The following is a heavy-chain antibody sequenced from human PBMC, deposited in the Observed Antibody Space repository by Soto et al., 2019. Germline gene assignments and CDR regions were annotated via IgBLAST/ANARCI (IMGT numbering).Heavy chain of an antibody. CDR1: GFTFDDYT. CDR3: AASWPPVATIGGFDY. J-gene: IGHJ4*02. D-gene: IGHD5-12*01. V-gene: IGHV3-43*01. CDR2: ISWDGGST. Sequence: GGSLRLSCAASGFTFDDYTMHWFRQAPGKGLEWVSLISWDGGSTYYADSVKGRFTISRDNSKNSLYLQMNSLRTEDTALYYCAASWPPVATIGGFDYWGQGTLVTVSS.